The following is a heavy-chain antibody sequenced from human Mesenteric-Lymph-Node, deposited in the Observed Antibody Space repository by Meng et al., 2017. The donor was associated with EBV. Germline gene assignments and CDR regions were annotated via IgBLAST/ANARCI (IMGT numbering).Heavy chain of an antibody. Sequence: VHLQHSGPGLVKPSETLSLTCTVSGGSVSSGSYYWSWIRQPPGKGLEWIGYIYYSGSTNYNPSLKSRVTISVDTSKNQFSLKLSSVTAADTAVYYCALIIVGATHFDYWGQGTLVTVSS. J-gene: IGHJ4*02. CDR3: ALIIVGATHFDY. CDR1: GGSVSSGSYY. V-gene: IGHV4-61*01. CDR2: IYYSGST. D-gene: IGHD1-26*01.